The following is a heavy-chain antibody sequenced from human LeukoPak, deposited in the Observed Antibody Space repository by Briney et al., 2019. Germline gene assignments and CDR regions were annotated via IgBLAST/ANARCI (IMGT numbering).Heavy chain of an antibody. J-gene: IGHJ4*02. CDR3: ARAKSTSGLVVVVAATLLFDY. V-gene: IGHV3-30*04. Sequence: PGRSLRLSCAASGFTFSNYAMHWVRQAPDKGLEWVAVISYDGSNKYYADSVKGRFTISRDNSKNTLYLQMNGLRAEDTAVYYCARAKSTSGLVVVVAATLLFDYWGQGTLVTVSS. D-gene: IGHD2-15*01. CDR2: ISYDGSNK. CDR1: GFTFSNYA.